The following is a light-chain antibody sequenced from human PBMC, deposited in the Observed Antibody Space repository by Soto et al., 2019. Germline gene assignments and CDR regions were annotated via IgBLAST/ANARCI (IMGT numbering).Light chain of an antibody. CDR1: QSISNW. V-gene: IGKV1-5*01. CDR2: DAS. CDR3: QQYNTYSWT. Sequence: DIQMTQSPSTLPASVGDRVTITCRASQSISNWLAWYQQKPGKAPKLLIYDASSLQSGVPSRFSGSGSGTEFALTISSLQPDDFATYYCQQYNTYSWTFGPGTKVDIK. J-gene: IGKJ1*01.